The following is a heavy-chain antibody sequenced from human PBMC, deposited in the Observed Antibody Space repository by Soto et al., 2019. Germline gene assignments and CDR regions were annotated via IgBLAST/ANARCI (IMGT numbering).Heavy chain of an antibody. Sequence: GVSLRLSCAASGYGITIHGMHWVRQSPGKGLEWVALIWSHGTDQYYADSVRGRFTVSRDTSTNTVFLQMHSLRADDTATYYCGKDIRSGSIDYWGQGTPVTVSS. CDR1: GYGITIHG. CDR2: IWSHGTDQ. J-gene: IGHJ4*02. V-gene: IGHV3-33*02. D-gene: IGHD1-1*01. CDR3: GKDIRSGSIDY.